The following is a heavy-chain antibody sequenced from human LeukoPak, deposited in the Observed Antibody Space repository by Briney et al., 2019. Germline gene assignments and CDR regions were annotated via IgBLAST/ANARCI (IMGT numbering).Heavy chain of an antibody. CDR1: GFTFSSYA. J-gene: IGHJ4*02. D-gene: IGHD6-13*01. CDR2: INGSGSST. Sequence: GGSLRLSCAASGFTFSSYAMSWVRQAPGKGLEWVSVINGSGSSTNYADSVKGRFTISRDNSKNTLYLQMNSLRADDTAVYYCAKDRSDSSNWYLGDYWGQGTLVTVS. CDR3: AKDRSDSSNWYLGDY. V-gene: IGHV3-23*01.